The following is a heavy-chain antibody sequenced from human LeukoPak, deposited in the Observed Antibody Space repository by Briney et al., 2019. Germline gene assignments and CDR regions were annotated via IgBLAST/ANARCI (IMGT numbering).Heavy chain of an antibody. CDR3: AREDTPGYFDY. CDR1: GYTFTDYY. V-gene: IGHV1-46*01. Sequence: ASVKVSCKASGYTFTDYYLHWLRQAPGQGLEWMGIINPSGGSTSYAQKFQGRVTMTRDTSTSTVYMELSSLRSEDTAVYYCAREDTPGYFDYWGQGTLVTVSS. J-gene: IGHJ4*02. D-gene: IGHD1-14*01. CDR2: INPSGGST.